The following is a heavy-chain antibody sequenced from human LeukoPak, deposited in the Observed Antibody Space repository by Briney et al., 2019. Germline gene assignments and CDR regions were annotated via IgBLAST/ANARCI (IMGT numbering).Heavy chain of an antibody. CDR1: GFTFSSYA. D-gene: IGHD2-2*01. V-gene: IGHV3-30-3*01. CDR2: ISYDGSNK. Sequence: GGSLRLSCTASGFTFSSYAMHWVRQAPGKGLEWVAVISYDGSNKYYADSVKGRFTISRDNSKNTLYLQMNSLRAEDTAVYYCARNGIYQLHWVWFDPWGQGTLVTVSS. J-gene: IGHJ5*02. CDR3: ARNGIYQLHWVWFDP.